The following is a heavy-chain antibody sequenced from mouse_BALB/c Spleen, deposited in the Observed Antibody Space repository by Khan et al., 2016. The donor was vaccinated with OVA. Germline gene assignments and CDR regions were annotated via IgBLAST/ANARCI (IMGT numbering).Heavy chain of an antibody. CDR2: VNPNTDNI. CDR3: ARGYDFFAS. CDR1: GYSFTLYY. Sequence: VQLQQSGPDLVKPGASVKISCKASGYSFTLYYMSWVKQSHGKSLEWIGRVNPNTDNINYNQEFKGKAILTVDKSSNTAYMGLRSLTSEDSAVYFCARGYDFFASWGQGTLVTVSA. V-gene: IGHV1-26*01. J-gene: IGHJ3*01. D-gene: IGHD2-14*01.